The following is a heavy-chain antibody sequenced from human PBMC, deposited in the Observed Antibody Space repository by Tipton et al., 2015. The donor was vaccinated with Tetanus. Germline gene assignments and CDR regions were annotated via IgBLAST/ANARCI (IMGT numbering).Heavy chain of an antibody. Sequence: GLVKPSETLSLTCTVSGGSLFSGSFYWAWIRQPPGKGLEWIGNIYYNGHTYYLSSLESRVTISADTSNNQFSLSLRSVTAADTAVYYCARQADNWFDPWGQGTLVTVSS. CDR3: ARQADNWFDP. V-gene: IGHV4-39*01. CDR2: IYYNGHT. D-gene: IGHD6-25*01. CDR1: GGSLFSGSFY. J-gene: IGHJ5*02.